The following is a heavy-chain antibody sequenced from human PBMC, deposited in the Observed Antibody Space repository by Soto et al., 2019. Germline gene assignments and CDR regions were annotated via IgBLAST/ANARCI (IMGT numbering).Heavy chain of an antibody. CDR3: ARGVESSSWYLVSWFDP. CDR1: GGTFSSYA. D-gene: IGHD6-13*01. CDR2: IIPIFGTA. J-gene: IGHJ5*02. Sequence: QVQLVQSGAEVKKPGSSVKVSCKASGGTFSSYAISWVRQAPGQGLEWMGGIIPIFGTANYAQKFQGRVTITADESTSTAYMELSSLRSEDTAVYYCARGVESSSWYLVSWFDPWGQGTLFTVSS. V-gene: IGHV1-69*01.